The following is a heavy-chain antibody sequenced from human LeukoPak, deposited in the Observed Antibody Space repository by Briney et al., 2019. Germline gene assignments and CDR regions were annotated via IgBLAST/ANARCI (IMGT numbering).Heavy chain of an antibody. V-gene: IGHV5-51*01. CDR1: GYSFTIYW. D-gene: IGHD3-9*01. CDR3: SIHEEDGIRYFDWLTAYYFDY. J-gene: IGHJ4*02. CDR2: IYPGDSDT. Sequence: GESLKISCKVSGYSFTIYWIGWVRQMPGQGLECMGIIYPGDSDTRYIPSFQGQFTISADKSISTAYLQWSSLKASDTAMYYFSIHEEDGIRYFDWLTAYYFDYWGQGTLVTVSS.